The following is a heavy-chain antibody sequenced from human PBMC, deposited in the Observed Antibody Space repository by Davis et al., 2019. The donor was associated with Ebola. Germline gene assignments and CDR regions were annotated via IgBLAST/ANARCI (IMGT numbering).Heavy chain of an antibody. CDR2: INHSGIT. CDR1: GGSFSGYY. CDR3: ARGTDTTDWYFDL. D-gene: IGHD4-11*01. J-gene: IGHJ2*01. Sequence: MPGGSLRLSCAVYGGSFSGYYWSWIRQPPGKGLEWIAEINHSGITNYNPSLKSRLTISVDTSKNQFSLKLNSVTAADTAVFYCARGTDTTDWYFDLWGRSTLVTVSS. V-gene: IGHV4-34*01.